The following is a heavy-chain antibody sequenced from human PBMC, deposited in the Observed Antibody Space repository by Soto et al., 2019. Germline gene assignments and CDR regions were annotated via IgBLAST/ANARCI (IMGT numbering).Heavy chain of an antibody. J-gene: IGHJ4*02. CDR2: IYYSGST. D-gene: IGHD6-13*01. CDR3: ASRLAAADLVTGTLFDD. V-gene: IGHV4-61*01. CDR1: GGSVSSGSYY. Sequence: PSETLSLTCTVSGGSVSSGSYYWSWIRQPPGKGLEWIGYIYYSGSTNYNPSLKSRVTISVDTSKNQFSLKLSSVTAADTAVYYCASRLAAADLVTGTLFDDWGQGTLVTVAS.